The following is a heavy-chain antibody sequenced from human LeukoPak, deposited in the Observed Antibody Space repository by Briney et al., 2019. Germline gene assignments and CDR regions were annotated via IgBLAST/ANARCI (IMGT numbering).Heavy chain of an antibody. CDR2: ISSNGGST. D-gene: IGHD3-22*01. V-gene: IGHV3-64*01. CDR3: ARVASSGYYAH. J-gene: IGHJ4*02. Sequence: GGSLGLSCAASGFTFSSYAMHWVRQAPGKGLEYVSAISSNGGSTYYANSVKGRFTISRDNSKNTLYLQMGSLRAEDMAVYYCARVASSGYYAHWGQGTLVTVSS. CDR1: GFTFSSYA.